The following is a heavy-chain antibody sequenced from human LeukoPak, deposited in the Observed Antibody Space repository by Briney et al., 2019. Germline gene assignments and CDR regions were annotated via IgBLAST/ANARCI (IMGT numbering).Heavy chain of an antibody. D-gene: IGHD3-10*01. CDR2: ISGSGGST. CDR1: GFTFSSYA. CDR3: AKEGVRGVIGNYYYYGMDV. J-gene: IGHJ6*02. V-gene: IGHV3-23*01. Sequence: PGGSLRLSCAASGFTFSSYAMSWVRQAPGKGLEWVSAISGSGGSTYYADSVKGRFTISRDNSKNTLYLQMNGLRAEDTAVYYCAKEGVRGVIGNYYYYGMDVWGQGTTVTVSS.